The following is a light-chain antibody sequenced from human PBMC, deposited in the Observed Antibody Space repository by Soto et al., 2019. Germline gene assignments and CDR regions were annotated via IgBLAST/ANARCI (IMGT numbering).Light chain of an antibody. Sequence: EIVMTQSPATLSVSPGERATLSCRASQSVTSNLAWYQQKPGHAPRLLIYGASTRATGNPARFSGSGSGTEFTLTISSLQSEDFAVYCCQQYNNWPPTFGQGTKVDIK. CDR3: QQYNNWPPT. CDR2: GAS. V-gene: IGKV3-15*01. CDR1: QSVTSN. J-gene: IGKJ1*01.